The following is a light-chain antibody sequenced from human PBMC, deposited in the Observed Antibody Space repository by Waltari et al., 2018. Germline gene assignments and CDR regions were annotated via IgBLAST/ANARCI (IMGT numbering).Light chain of an antibody. CDR3: AVWDDSLGGV. J-gene: IGLJ3*02. CDR2: NNN. V-gene: IGLV1-44*01. CDR1: NSNIGSTF. Sequence: QSVLTQPPSVSGTPGQRVTISCSGSNSNIGSTFVTWYQQLPGTAPKLLIYNNNQGPSGVPDRFSASKSGTSASLAITGLQSEDEADYYCAVWDDSLGGVFGGGTKLTVL.